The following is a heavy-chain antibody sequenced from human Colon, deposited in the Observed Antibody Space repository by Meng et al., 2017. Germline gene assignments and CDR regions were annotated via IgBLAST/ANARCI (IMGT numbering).Heavy chain of an antibody. CDR2: AANSFDPSP. CDR3: ARDYWGSLDY. CDR1: GGSVSSAAYQ. J-gene: IGHJ4*02. V-gene: IGHV4-61*08. Sequence: QGRLQDAVPGMGRPSETLSLMCTVSGGSVSSAAYQWGWIRQPPGKGREWIGYAANSFDPSPNYNPSLKSRVTISLDTPKNQFSLKLTSVTAADTAVYYCARDYWGSLDYWGQGILVTVSS. D-gene: IGHD7-27*01.